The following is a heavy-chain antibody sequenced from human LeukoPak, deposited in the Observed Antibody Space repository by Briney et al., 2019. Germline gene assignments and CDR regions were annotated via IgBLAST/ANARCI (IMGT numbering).Heavy chain of an antibody. J-gene: IGHJ6*02. CDR1: GFTFSSSA. Sequence: GGSLRLSCAASGFTFSSSAMSWVRQAPGKGLEWVSAISNNGGYTYYADSVQGRFTISRDNSKSTLCLQMNSLRAEDTAVYYCAKAPSVVVAATNYYYYGMDVWGQGTTVTVSS. CDR2: ISNNGGYT. V-gene: IGHV3-23*01. CDR3: AKAPSVVVAATNYYYYGMDV. D-gene: IGHD2-15*01.